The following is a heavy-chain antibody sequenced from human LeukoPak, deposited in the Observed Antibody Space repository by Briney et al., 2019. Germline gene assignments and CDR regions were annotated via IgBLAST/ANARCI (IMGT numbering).Heavy chain of an antibody. CDR2: IYYSGST. D-gene: IGHD5-24*01. Sequence: KPSETLSLTCAVYGGSFSGYYWSWIRQPPGKGLEWIGYIYYSGSTNYNPSLKSRVTISVDTSKNQFSLRLSSVTAADTAVYYCAREVRGWLQLPDNWFDPWGQGTLVTVSS. J-gene: IGHJ5*02. CDR3: AREVRGWLQLPDNWFDP. CDR1: GGSFSGYY. V-gene: IGHV4-59*12.